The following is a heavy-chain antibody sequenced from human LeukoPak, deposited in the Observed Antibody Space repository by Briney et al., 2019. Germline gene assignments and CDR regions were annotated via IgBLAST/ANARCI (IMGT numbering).Heavy chain of an antibody. Sequence: PGESLTLSCVVSGFNFDNFAMHWVRQPLGKGLEWVAVISHDGRTKYYADSMKGRITISRDNSKNTLVLQMNNLRSEDTAVYFCARPSPPGDGYNPPDHWGRRTLVTASS. V-gene: IGHV3-30*04. CDR3: ARPSPPGDGYNPPDH. J-gene: IGHJ4*02. D-gene: IGHD5-24*01. CDR2: ISHDGRTK. CDR1: GFNFDNFA.